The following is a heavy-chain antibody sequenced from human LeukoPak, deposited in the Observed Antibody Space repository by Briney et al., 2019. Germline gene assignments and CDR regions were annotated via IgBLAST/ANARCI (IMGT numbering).Heavy chain of an antibody. J-gene: IGHJ4*02. Sequence: GASVKVSCKASGGTFSSYAISWVRQAPGQGLEWMGGIIPIFGTANYAQKFQGRVTITTDESTSTAYMELSSLRSEDTAVYYCARVGTDGGSGSYYFDYWGQGTLVTVSS. CDR3: ARVGTDGGSGSYYFDY. CDR2: IIPIFGTA. V-gene: IGHV1-69*05. CDR1: GGTFSSYA. D-gene: IGHD1-26*01.